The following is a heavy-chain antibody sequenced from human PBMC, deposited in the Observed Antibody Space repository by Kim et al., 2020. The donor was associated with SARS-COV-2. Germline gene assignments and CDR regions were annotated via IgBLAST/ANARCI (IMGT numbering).Heavy chain of an antibody. CDR3: SKSRIADAGNEDFDH. CDR2: MRGDGNSR. Sequence: GGSLRLSCAASGFTFSSYAMRWVRQAPGKGLEWVASMRGDGNSRNYADSVKGRFTISRDNSKNTLYVQLESMRVEDTAPYYCSKSRIADAGNEDFDHWG. D-gene: IGHD6-13*01. J-gene: IGHJ4*01. V-gene: IGHV3-23*01. CDR1: GFTFSSYA.